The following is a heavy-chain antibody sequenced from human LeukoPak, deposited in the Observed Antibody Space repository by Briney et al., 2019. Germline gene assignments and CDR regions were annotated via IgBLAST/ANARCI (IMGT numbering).Heavy chain of an antibody. V-gene: IGHV3-20*04. CDR3: AKDGYYDSSAYYYVRYFDL. Sequence: GGSLRLSCAASGFTFDDYGMTWVRQAPGKGLEWVSGINWSGGSTSYADSVKGRFTISRHNVSHSLYLQMNSLRAEDTAVYYCAKDGYYDSSAYYYVRYFDLWGRGTLVTVSS. CDR1: GFTFDDYG. J-gene: IGHJ2*01. D-gene: IGHD3-22*01. CDR2: INWSGGST.